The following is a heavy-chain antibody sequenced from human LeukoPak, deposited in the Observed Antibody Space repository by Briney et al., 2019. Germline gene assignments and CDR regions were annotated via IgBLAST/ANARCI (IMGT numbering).Heavy chain of an antibody. Sequence: GASVKVSCKASGYTFTSYAISWVRQAPGQGLEWMGGIIPIFGTANYAQKFQGRVTITADESTSTAYMELSSLRAEDTAVYYCARDGSLYYDYVWGSYRYFDYWGQGTLVTVSS. CDR3: ARDGSLYYDYVWGSYRYFDY. J-gene: IGHJ4*02. V-gene: IGHV1-69*13. D-gene: IGHD3-16*02. CDR1: GYTFTSYA. CDR2: IIPIFGTA.